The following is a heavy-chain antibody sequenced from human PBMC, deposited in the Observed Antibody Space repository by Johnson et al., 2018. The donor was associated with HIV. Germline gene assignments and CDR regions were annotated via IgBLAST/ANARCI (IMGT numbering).Heavy chain of an antibody. Sequence: QGQLVESGGGVVQPGWSVRLSCAASGFNFSDYGMHCVRQAPGKGLEWVAVISFDGSKEYYADSVKGRFTISSDNSKKTLYLQENSLRDEDTAVYYCARGRITMIGVDLRGGGFDIWGQGTTVTVSS. J-gene: IGHJ3*02. CDR2: ISFDGSKE. CDR3: ARGRITMIGVDLRGGGFDI. CDR1: GFNFSDYG. V-gene: IGHV3-30-3*01. D-gene: IGHD3-22*01.